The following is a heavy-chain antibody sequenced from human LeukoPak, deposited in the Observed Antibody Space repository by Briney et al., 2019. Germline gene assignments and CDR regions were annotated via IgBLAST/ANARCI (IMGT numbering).Heavy chain of an antibody. V-gene: IGHV1-8*03. CDR1: VYTFTSYD. J-gene: IGHJ4*02. CDR3: ARGTSSGWWMGYYFDY. Sequence: ASVKVSFKASVYTFTSYDINWVREATRQGLEWVGWMNPNSGNTGYAQKFQGRVTITRNTSISTAYMELSSLRSEDAAVYYCARGTSSGWWMGYYFDYWGQGTLVTVSS. CDR2: MNPNSGNT. D-gene: IGHD6-19*01.